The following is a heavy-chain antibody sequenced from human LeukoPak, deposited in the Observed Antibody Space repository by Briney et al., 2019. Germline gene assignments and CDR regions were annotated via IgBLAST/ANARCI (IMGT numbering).Heavy chain of an antibody. Sequence: GRSLRLSCAASGFTFDDYAMHWARQAPGKGLEWVSGISWNSGSIGYADSVKGRYTISRDNAKNSLYLQMNSLRAEDTALYYCAKDTPFGGSFQFDYWGQGTLVTVSS. CDR2: ISWNSGSI. V-gene: IGHV3-9*01. CDR1: GFTFDDYA. D-gene: IGHD3-16*01. J-gene: IGHJ4*02. CDR3: AKDTPFGGSFQFDY.